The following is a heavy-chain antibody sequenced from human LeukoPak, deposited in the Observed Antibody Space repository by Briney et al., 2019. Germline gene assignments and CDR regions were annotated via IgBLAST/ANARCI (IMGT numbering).Heavy chain of an antibody. CDR2: IYAGGSI. CDR3: TEGRGSRVYTSSDS. D-gene: IGHD2-8*01. V-gene: IGHV3-53*01. Sequence: GGSLSLSFAASGFPVSGTYMNWVRQAPGKGLEWVSVIYAGGSIFYADSVRGRFTISRDNSKNTLHLQMNSLGAEDTAVYFCTEGRGSRVYTSSDSWGQGTLVTVSS. J-gene: IGHJ4*02. CDR1: GFPVSGTY.